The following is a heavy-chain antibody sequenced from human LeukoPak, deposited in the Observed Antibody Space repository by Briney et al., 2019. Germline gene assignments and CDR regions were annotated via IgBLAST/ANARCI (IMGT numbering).Heavy chain of an antibody. CDR1: GFTFTTYA. J-gene: IGHJ5*02. D-gene: IGHD3-10*01. CDR3: AKAGGWFGELLQTSADNWFDP. V-gene: IGHV3-30-3*01. CDR2: ISSDGSNK. Sequence: GGSLRLSCAASGFTFTTYAIYWVRQAPGKGLEWVAVISSDGSNKYYADSVKGRFTISKDSSKNTLYLQMNSLRAEDTAIYYCAKAGGWFGELLQTSADNWFDPWGQGTLVTVSS.